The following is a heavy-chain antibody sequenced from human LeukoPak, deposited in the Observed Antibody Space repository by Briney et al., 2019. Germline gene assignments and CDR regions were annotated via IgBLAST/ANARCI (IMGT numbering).Heavy chain of an antibody. V-gene: IGHV3-30*04. D-gene: IGHD3-10*01. CDR2: TSYDGINE. CDR1: GFTFSSFA. J-gene: IGHJ4*02. CDR3: ARDYAATYGAIDH. Sequence: WGSLRLSCAASGFTFSSFAMRWVRQAPGKGREGVAFTSYDGINEYYIDSVKGRFTISRDNSNNTLYLKMNSLRPEDTAVYFCARDYAATYGAIDHWGQGTLVTVSS.